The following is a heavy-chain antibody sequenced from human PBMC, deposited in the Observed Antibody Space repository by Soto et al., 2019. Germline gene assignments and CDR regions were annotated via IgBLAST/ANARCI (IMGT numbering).Heavy chain of an antibody. Sequence: PGGSLRLSCAASGFTFSSYGMHWVRQAPGKGLEWVAVIWYDGSNKYYADSVKGRFTISRDNSKNTLYLQMNSLRAEDTAVYYCARVYHSSSSYYYYYYGMDVWGQGTTVTVSS. CDR1: GFTFSSYG. J-gene: IGHJ6*02. D-gene: IGHD6-6*01. CDR2: IWYDGSNK. CDR3: ARVYHSSSSYYYYYYGMDV. V-gene: IGHV3-33*01.